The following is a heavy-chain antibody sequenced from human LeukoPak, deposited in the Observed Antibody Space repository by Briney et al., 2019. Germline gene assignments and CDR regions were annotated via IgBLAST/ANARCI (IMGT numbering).Heavy chain of an antibody. CDR3: ARVKMATSYDAFDI. CDR2: IKQDGSEK. Sequence: GGSLRLSCAASGFTFSSYCMSWVRQAPGKGLEWVANIKQDGSEKYYVDSVKGRFTISRDNAKNSLYLQMNSLRAEDTAVYYCARVKMATSYDAFDIWGQGTMVTVSS. CDR1: GFTFSSYC. J-gene: IGHJ3*02. V-gene: IGHV3-7*03. D-gene: IGHD5-24*01.